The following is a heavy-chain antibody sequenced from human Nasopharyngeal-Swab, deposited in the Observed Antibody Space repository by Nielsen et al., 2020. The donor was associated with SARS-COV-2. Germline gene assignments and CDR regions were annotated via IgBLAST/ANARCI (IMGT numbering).Heavy chain of an antibody. CDR3: AKDLPEGWNSYLWYFDL. V-gene: IGHV3-23*03. CDR2: IHSDGTST. D-gene: IGHD1-1*01. J-gene: IGHJ2*01. CDR1: GFTFSSYS. Sequence: GESLKISCAASGFTFSSYSMNWVRQASGMGLEWVSVIHSDGTSTKYADSVKGRFTISRDNSKDTLYLQMNSLRAEDTAVYYCAKDLPEGWNSYLWYFDLWGRGTLVTVSS.